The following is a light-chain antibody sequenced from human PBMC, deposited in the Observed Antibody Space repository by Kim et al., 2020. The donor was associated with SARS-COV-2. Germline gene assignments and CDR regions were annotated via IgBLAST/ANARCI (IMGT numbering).Light chain of an antibody. J-gene: IGLJ1*01. Sequence: RVPISCTGSRTNTGAGYDVHWYQQLPGTAPKLLFYGNSNRPSGVPDRFSGSKSGTSASLAITGLQAEDEADYYCQSYDSSLSGYVFGTGTKVTVL. CDR1: RTNTGAGYD. CDR3: QSYDSSLSGYV. CDR2: GNS. V-gene: IGLV1-40*01.